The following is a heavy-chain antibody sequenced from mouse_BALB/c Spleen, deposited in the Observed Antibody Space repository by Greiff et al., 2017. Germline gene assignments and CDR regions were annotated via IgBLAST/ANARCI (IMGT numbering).Heavy chain of an antibody. Sequence: QVQLQQSGAELARTGASVKLSCKASGYTFTDYYINWVKQRTGQGLEWIGEIYPGSGNTYYNEKFKGKATLTADKSSSTAYMQLSSLTSEDSAVYFCARGANYYAMDYWGQGTSVTVSS. CDR1: GYTFTDYY. CDR3: ARGANYYAMDY. J-gene: IGHJ4*01. CDR2: IYPGSGNT. V-gene: IGHV1-77*01.